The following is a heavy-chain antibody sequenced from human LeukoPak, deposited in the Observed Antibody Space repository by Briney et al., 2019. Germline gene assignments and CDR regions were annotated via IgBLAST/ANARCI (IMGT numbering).Heavy chain of an antibody. V-gene: IGHV1-46*01. J-gene: IGHJ4*02. Sequence: ASVKVSCKVSGYSFTSNYIHWVRQAPGQGLEWMGMIYPRDGSTSYAQKFQGRVTVTRDTSTSTVHMELSGLRSEDTAVYYCARDQEGFDYWGQGTLVTVSP. CDR2: IYPRDGST. CDR1: GYSFTSNY. CDR3: ARDQEGFDY.